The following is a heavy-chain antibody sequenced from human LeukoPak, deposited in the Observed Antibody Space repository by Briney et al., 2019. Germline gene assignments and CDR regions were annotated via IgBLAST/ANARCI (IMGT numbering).Heavy chain of an antibody. CDR3: ARRLGYCSSTSCSK. Sequence: PGGSLRLSCAASGFTFSGYEMNWVRQAPGKGLEWVSYISSSGSTIYYADSVKGRFTISRDNAKNSLYLQMNSLRAEDTAVYYCARRLGYCSSTSCSKWGQGTLVTVSS. CDR2: ISSSGSTI. D-gene: IGHD2-2*01. V-gene: IGHV3-48*03. CDR1: GFTFSGYE. J-gene: IGHJ4*02.